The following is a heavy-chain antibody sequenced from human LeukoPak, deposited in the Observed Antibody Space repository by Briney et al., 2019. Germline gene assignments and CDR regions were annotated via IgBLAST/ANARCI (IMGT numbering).Heavy chain of an antibody. D-gene: IGHD2-2*02. V-gene: IGHV1-2*02. CDR2: INPNSGGT. CDR3: ARVGYCSSTSCYTRGFTFDI. J-gene: IGHJ3*02. CDR1: GYTFTADY. Sequence: ASVKVSCKASGYTFTADYMHWVRQAPGQGLEWMGWINPNSGGTNYAQNFQGRVTVTRDTSISTAYMELSRLRSDDTAVYYCARVGYCSSTSCYTRGFTFDIWGQGTLVTISS.